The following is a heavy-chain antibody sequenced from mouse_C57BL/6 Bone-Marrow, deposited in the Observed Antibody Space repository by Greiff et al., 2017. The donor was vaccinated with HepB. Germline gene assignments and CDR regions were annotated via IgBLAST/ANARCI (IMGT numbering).Heavy chain of an antibody. V-gene: IGHV2-9-1*01. J-gene: IGHJ3*01. Sequence: QVKLVESGPGLVAPSQSLSITCTVSGFSFTSYAISWVRQPPGKGLEWLGVIWTGGGTNYNSALKSRLSISKDNSKSQVFLKMNSLQTDDTARYYCAPYDYDGFAYWGQGTLVTVSA. CDR1: GFSFTSYA. CDR3: APYDYDGFAY. D-gene: IGHD2-4*01. CDR2: IWTGGGT.